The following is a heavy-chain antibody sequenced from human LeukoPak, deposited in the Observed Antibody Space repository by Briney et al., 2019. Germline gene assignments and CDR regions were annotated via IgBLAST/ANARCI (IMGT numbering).Heavy chain of an antibody. CDR3: ARVGYYYDSSGYQKYFQH. J-gene: IGHJ1*01. CDR1: GGSISSYY. CDR2: IYYSGST. D-gene: IGHD3-22*01. V-gene: IGHV4-59*08. Sequence: PSETLSLTCTVSGGSISSYYWSWIRQPPGKGLEWIGYIYYSGSTNYNPSLESRVTVSVDTSKNQFSLKLSSVTAADTAVYYCARVGYYYDSSGYQKYFQHWGQGTLVTVSS.